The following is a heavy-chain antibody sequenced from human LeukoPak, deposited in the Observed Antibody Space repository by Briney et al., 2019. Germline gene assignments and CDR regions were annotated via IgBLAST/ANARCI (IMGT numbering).Heavy chain of an antibody. CDR3: ARGYCSSTSCYYYYGMDV. CDR1: GGSFSGYY. Sequence: PSETLSLTCAVYGGSFSGYYWSWIRQPPGKGLEWIGEINHSGSTNYNPSLKSRVTISVDTSKNQFSLKLSSVTTADTAVYYCARGYCSSTSCYYYYGMDVWGQGTTATVSS. J-gene: IGHJ6*02. CDR2: INHSGST. D-gene: IGHD2-2*01. V-gene: IGHV4-34*01.